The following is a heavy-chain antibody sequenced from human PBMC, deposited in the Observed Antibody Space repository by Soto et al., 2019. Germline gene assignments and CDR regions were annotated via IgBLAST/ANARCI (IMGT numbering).Heavy chain of an antibody. CDR3: ARCGRPTLVDSSFFDY. J-gene: IGHJ4*02. CDR1: GGSFSGYY. Sequence: PSESLSLTCAVYGGSFSGYYWSWIRQPPAKGPAWTGEINHSGRTNYNSSLKSRLTISGDASKKRFCLRLSSVTGADTAVYYCARCGRPTLVDSSFFDYWGQGTLVGVSS. D-gene: IGHD2-8*02. V-gene: IGHV4-34*01. CDR2: INHSGRT.